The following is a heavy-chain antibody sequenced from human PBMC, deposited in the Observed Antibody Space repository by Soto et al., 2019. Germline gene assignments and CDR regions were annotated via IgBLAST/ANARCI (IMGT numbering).Heavy chain of an antibody. CDR3: AKDDGTGS. D-gene: IGHD1-1*01. J-gene: IGHJ5*02. Sequence: QVQLVESGGGVVQPGRSLRLSCAASGFSFSTFGMHWVRQAPGKGLEWLAGMLYDGTNIHYADSVKGRFTISTDSSKNTGYLEMNNLRAEDTAVYFCAKDDGTGSWGQGTLVTVSS. V-gene: IGHV3-30*18. CDR2: MLYDGTNI. CDR1: GFSFSTFG.